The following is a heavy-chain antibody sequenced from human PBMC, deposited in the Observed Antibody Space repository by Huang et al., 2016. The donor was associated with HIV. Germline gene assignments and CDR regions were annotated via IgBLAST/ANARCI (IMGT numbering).Heavy chain of an antibody. CDR2: INHSGST. J-gene: IGHJ1*01. V-gene: IGHV4-34*01. CDR1: GGSFSGYY. Sequence: QVQLQQWGAGLLKPSETLSLTCAVYGGSFSGYYWSWIRQPPGKGLEWIGEINHSGSTNQFSLKLSSVTAADTAVYYCARGKYYYDSSGYYYFVYFQHWGQGTLVTVSS. D-gene: IGHD3-22*01. CDR3: ARGKYYYDSSGYYYFVYFQH.